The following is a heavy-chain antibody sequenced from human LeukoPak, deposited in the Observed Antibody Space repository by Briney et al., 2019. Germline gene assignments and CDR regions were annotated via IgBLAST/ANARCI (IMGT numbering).Heavy chain of an antibody. V-gene: IGHV3-48*02. CDR3: ARDLHFAFDY. J-gene: IGHJ4*02. CDR2: ILSSSTGM. CDR1: GFTFSSYS. Sequence: GGSLRLSCAASGFTFSSYSMNWVRQAPGKGLEWISYILSSSTGMSYADSVKGRFTISRDNAKNSLYLQMSSLRDDDTAVYYCARDLHFAFDYWGRGTLVTVSS.